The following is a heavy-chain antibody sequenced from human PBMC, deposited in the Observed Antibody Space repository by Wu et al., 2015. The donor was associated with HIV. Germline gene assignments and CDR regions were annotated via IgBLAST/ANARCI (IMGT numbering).Heavy chain of an antibody. Sequence: QVQLVQSGAEVKKPGASVKVSCKGSGYTFSTYDIKWLRQATGQGLEWMGWMNPYTENTGYAQKFQGRVTMTASISTSTAYMELSSLRSDDTAVYYCALNYREGGLDVWGQGTTVTVSS. D-gene: IGHD3-16*02. CDR3: ALNYREGGLDV. CDR1: GYTFSTYD. CDR2: MNPYTENT. V-gene: IGHV1-8*02. J-gene: IGHJ6*02.